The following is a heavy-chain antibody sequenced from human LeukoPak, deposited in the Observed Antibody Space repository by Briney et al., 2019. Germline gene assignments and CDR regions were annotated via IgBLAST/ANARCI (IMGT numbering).Heavy chain of an antibody. CDR2: INPNSGGT. V-gene: IGHV1-2*02. J-gene: IGHJ6*02. CDR3: ARDLVWARYYGMDV. Sequence: GASVKVSCKASGYTFTGYYMHWVRQAPGQGLEWMGWINPNSGGTNYAQKFQGRVTMTRDTSLSTAYMELSRLRSADTAVYYCARDLVWARYYGMDVWGQGTTVTVSS. D-gene: IGHD3-16*01. CDR1: GYTFTGYY.